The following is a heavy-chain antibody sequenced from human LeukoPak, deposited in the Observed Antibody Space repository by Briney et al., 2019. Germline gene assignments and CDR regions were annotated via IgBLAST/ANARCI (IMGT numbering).Heavy chain of an antibody. J-gene: IGHJ3*02. Sequence: PGGSLRLSCAASGFTFRTHDMHWVRQAPGKGLEWVAVIWYDGSNKYYADSVKGRFTISRDNSKNTLYLQMNSLRAEDTAVYYCARDVPAYYYDSSGYTDAFDIWGQGTMVTVSS. CDR2: IWYDGSNK. CDR1: GFTFRTHD. D-gene: IGHD3-22*01. CDR3: ARDVPAYYYDSSGYTDAFDI. V-gene: IGHV3-33*08.